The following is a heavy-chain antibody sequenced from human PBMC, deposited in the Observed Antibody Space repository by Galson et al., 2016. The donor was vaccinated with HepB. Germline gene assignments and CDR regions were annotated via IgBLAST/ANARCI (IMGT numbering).Heavy chain of an antibody. V-gene: IGHV1-18*01. D-gene: IGHD1-14*01. Sequence: VSCKASGHTSTTYGISWVRQAPGQGLEWMGWISAHTGNTKYSQNFQGRVTITRDTSASTAYMEMSSLTSEDTAVYFCATQGHHPCDYWGQGTLVTVSS. CDR1: GHTSTTYG. J-gene: IGHJ4*02. CDR3: ATQGHHPCDY. CDR2: ISAHTGNT.